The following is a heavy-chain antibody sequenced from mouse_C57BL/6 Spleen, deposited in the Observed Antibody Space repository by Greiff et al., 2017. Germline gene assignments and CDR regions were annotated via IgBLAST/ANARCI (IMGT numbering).Heavy chain of an antibody. CDR3: ASAIYYDYDWAWFAY. Sequence: QVQLQQPGTELVKPGASVKLSCKASGYTFTSYWMHWVKQRPGQGLEWIGNINPSNGGTNYNEKFKSKATLTVDKSSSTAYMQLSSLTSEDSAVYYCASAIYYDYDWAWFAYWGQGTLVTVSA. D-gene: IGHD2-4*01. J-gene: IGHJ3*01. V-gene: IGHV1-53*01. CDR2: INPSNGGT. CDR1: GYTFTSYW.